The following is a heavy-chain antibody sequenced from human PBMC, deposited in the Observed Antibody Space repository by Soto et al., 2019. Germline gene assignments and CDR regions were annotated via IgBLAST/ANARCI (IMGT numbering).Heavy chain of an antibody. V-gene: IGHV1-69*01. D-gene: IGHD3-10*01. CDR1: GDTFKNCV. J-gene: IGHJ6*02. Sequence: QVQVVQSGVEVRRPGSSVKVSCKASGDTFKNCVISWVRQAPGQGLEWMGGIIPLFGTTDFAQKFPGRLTITTEESTATGYMELGRLVSEDTATYYCAAELGFGKLSVVWGQGTTVIVSS. CDR3: AAELGFGKLSVV. CDR2: IIPLFGTT.